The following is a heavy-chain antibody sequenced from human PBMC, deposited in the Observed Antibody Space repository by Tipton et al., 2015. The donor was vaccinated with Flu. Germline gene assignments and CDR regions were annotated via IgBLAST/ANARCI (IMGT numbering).Heavy chain of an antibody. CDR3: AKDLSSTWESGYYYYGMDV. D-gene: IGHD6-13*01. CDR1: GISFSEYA. Sequence: SLRLSCVGSGISFSEYAMHWVRQAPGKGLEWVAVLSYDGDNKYYGDSVKGRFTISRDNSKNALYPQMNSLRAEDTAMYYCAKDLSSTWESGYYYYGMDVWGQGTPVTVSS. CDR2: LSYDGDNK. V-gene: IGHV3-30*18. J-gene: IGHJ6*02.